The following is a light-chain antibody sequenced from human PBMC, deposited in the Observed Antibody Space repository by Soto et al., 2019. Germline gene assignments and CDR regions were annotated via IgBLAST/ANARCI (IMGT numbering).Light chain of an antibody. J-gene: IGKJ4*01. CDR3: QQTYSTPPIN. CDR1: ESISSY. V-gene: IGKV1-39*01. CDR2: AAS. Sequence: DIQLTQSPSSLSASVGDSVTITCRASESISSYLSWYQQNPGKAPKLLISAASHLQSGVPSRFSGTGSGTPFTPTISGLLPEDVATYYCQQTYSTPPINFGGGTKVEV.